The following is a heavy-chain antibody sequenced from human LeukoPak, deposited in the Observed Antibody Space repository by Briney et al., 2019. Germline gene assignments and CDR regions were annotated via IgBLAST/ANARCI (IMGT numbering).Heavy chain of an antibody. CDR3: ARGDETAGDY. V-gene: IGHV4-30-4*01. CDR1: GGXISXGDYX. J-gene: IGHJ4*02. CDR2: IYYSGST. Sequence: SQTLSLTCTVSGGXISXGDYXWXXXRQPXXXXXEWIGYIYYSGSTNYNPSLKSRVTISVDTSKNQFSLKLSSVTAADTAVYYCARGDETAGDYWGQGTLVTVSS. D-gene: IGHD5-18*01.